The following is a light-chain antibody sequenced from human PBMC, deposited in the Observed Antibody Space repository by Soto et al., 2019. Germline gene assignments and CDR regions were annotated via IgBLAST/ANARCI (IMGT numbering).Light chain of an antibody. Sequence: QSVLTQPPSASGSPGQSITISCTGTSSDVGGYNYVSWYQQHPGKAPKLMIYEVSNRPSGVSNRFSGSKSGNTASLTISWLQAEDEADYYCSSYTISSTYVFGAGTKVTVL. CDR1: SSDVGGYNY. J-gene: IGLJ1*01. CDR3: SSYTISSTYV. CDR2: EVS. V-gene: IGLV2-14*01.